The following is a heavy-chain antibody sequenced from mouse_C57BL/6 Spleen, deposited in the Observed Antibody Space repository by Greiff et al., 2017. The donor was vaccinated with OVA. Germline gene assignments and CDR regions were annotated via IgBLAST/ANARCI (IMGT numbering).Heavy chain of an antibody. Sequence: VHLVESGPGLVQPSQSLSITCTVSGFSLTSYGVHWVRQSPGKGLEWLGVIWSGGSTDYNAAFISRLSISKDNSKSQVFCKMNSLQADDTAIYYCARGGRFFAYWGQGTLVTVSA. CDR3: ARGGRFFAY. CDR1: GFSLTSYG. J-gene: IGHJ3*01. V-gene: IGHV2-2*01. CDR2: IWSGGST.